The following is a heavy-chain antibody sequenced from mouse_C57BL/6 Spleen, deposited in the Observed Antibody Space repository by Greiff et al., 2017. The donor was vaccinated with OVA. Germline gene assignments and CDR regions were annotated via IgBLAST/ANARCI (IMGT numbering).Heavy chain of an antibody. D-gene: IGHD5-1*01. J-gene: IGHJ4*01. CDR3: ARSEYPYYYAMDY. CDR1: GYAFSSSW. CDR2: IYPGDGDT. V-gene: IGHV1-82*01. Sequence: QVQLQQSGPELVKPGASVKISCKASGYAFSSSWMNWVKQRPGKGLEWIGRIYPGDGDTNYNGKFKGKATLTADKSSSTAYMQLSSLTSEDSAVYFCARSEYPYYYAMDYWGQGTSVTVSS.